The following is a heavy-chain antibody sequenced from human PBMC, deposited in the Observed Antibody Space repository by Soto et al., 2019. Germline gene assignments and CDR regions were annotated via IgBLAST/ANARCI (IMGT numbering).Heavy chain of an antibody. J-gene: IGHJ5*01. CDR2: VDYDGRST. CDR3: TRGGYPSGLDS. CDR1: GFTFRKYY. V-gene: IGHV3-74*01. D-gene: IGHD2-2*01. Sequence: EVQVVESGGGLVQPGGSLRLSCAVSGFTFRKYYMHWVRQAPGKGLVWVSRVDYDGRSTVSADSVKGRFTISRDNAKNTVDLQMNSLGVEDTAVYYCTRGGYPSGLDSWGQGILVTVSS.